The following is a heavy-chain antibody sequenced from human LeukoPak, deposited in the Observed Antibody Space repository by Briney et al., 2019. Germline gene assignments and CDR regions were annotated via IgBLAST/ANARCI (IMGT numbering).Heavy chain of an antibody. J-gene: IGHJ4*02. CDR2: IIPIFGTA. D-gene: IGHD3-3*01. CDR3: ARDNHDFWSGYPQGLDY. V-gene: IGHV1-69*01. CDR1: GGTFSSYA. Sequence: SVKVSCKASGGTFSSYAISWVRQAPGRGLEWMGGIIPIFGTANYAQKFQGRVTITADESTSTAYMELSSLRSEDTAVYYCARDNHDFWSGYPQGLDYWGQGTLVTVSS.